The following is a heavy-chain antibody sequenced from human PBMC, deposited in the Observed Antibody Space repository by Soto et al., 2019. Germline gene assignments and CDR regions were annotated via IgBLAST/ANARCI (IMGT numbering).Heavy chain of an antibody. D-gene: IGHD3-10*01. J-gene: IGHJ4*02. CDR2: ISYDGSNN. CDR3: AKEGAGEPFFDY. Sequence: QVQLVESGGGVVQPGRSLRLSCAASGFTFSSYGMHWVRQAPGKELEWVAVISYDGSNNYYADSVKGRFTISRDNSKNTLYLQMNSLRAEDTAVYYCAKEGAGEPFFDYWGQGTLVTVSS. CDR1: GFTFSSYG. V-gene: IGHV3-30*18.